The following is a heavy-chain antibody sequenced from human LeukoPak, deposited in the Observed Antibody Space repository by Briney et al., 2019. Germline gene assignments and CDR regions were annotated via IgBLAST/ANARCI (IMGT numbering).Heavy chain of an antibody. J-gene: IGHJ6*03. Sequence: ASVKVSCKASGYTFTSYDINWVRQATGQGLEWMGWMNPSSGNTGYAHKFQGRVTITRNTSISTAYMELSSLRSEDTAVYYCARGRAARINYYYYYYMDVWGKGTTVTVSS. CDR3: ARGRAARINYYYYYYMDV. CDR1: GYTFTSYD. V-gene: IGHV1-8*03. D-gene: IGHD6-6*01. CDR2: MNPSSGNT.